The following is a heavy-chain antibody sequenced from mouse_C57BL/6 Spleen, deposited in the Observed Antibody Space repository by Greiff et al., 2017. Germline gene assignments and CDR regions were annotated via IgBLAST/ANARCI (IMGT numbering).Heavy chain of an antibody. CDR2: ISDGGSYT. V-gene: IGHV5-4*01. CDR3: ARDDDYDRGYYAMDY. J-gene: IGHJ4*01. Sequence: EVMLVESGGGLVKPGGSLKLSCAASGFTFSSYAMSWVRQTPEKRLEWVATISDGGSYTYYPDNVKGRFTISRDNAKNNLYLQMSHLKSEDTAMYYCARDDDYDRGYYAMDYWGQGTSVTVSS. D-gene: IGHD2-4*01. CDR1: GFTFSSYA.